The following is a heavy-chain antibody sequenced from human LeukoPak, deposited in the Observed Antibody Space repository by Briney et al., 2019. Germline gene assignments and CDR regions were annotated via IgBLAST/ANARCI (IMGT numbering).Heavy chain of an antibody. D-gene: IGHD3-9*01. CDR1: GFTFSSYA. J-gene: IGHJ5*02. Sequence: GGSLRLSCAASGFTFSSYAMSWVRQAPGKGLEWVSAISGSGGSTYYADSVKGRFTISRDNSKDTLYLQMNSLRADDTAVYYCVRDQRDDILTGYSGAYNWFDPWGQGTLVTVSS. CDR2: ISGSGGST. V-gene: IGHV3-23*01. CDR3: VRDQRDDILTGYSGAYNWFDP.